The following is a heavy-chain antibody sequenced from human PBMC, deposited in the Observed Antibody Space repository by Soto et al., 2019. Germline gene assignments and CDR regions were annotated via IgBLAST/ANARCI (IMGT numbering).Heavy chain of an antibody. Sequence: SETLSLTCAVYGESFSGYYWSWIRQPPGKGLEWIGEIIHSGSTNYNPSLKSRVTVSVDTSKKQFSLKLDSVTAADTAVYYCARRGGGYYPYYFDYWGQGGLVTSPQ. J-gene: IGHJ4*02. CDR3: ARRGGGYYPYYFDY. CDR1: GESFSGYY. CDR2: IIHSGST. D-gene: IGHD3-22*01. V-gene: IGHV4-34*12.